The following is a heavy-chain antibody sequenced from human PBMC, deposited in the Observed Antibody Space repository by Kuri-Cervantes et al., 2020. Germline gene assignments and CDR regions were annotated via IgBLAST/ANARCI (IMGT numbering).Heavy chain of an antibody. CDR2: ISYDGSNK. Sequence: GESLKISCAASGFTFSSYAMHWVRQAPGKGLEWVAVISYDGSNKYYADSVKGRFTISRDNSKNTLYLQMNSLRAEDTAVYYCAKDMIQIYYYYGMDVWGQGTTVTVSS. V-gene: IGHV3-30-3*01. CDR1: GFTFSSYA. D-gene: IGHD3-16*01. J-gene: IGHJ6*02. CDR3: AKDMIQIYYYYGMDV.